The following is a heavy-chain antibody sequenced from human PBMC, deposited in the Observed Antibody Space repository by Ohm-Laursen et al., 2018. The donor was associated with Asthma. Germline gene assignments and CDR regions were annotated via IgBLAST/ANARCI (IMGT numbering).Heavy chain of an antibody. CDR2: IYYSGST. CDR1: GGSISSGGYY. Sequence: PSQTLSLTCTVSGGSISSGGYYWSWIRQHPGKGLEWIGYIYYSGSTYYNPSLKSRVTISVDTSKNQFSLKLSSVTAADTAVYYCARVSRWELLPDYWGQGTLVTVSS. V-gene: IGHV4-31*03. CDR3: ARVSRWELLPDY. J-gene: IGHJ4*02. D-gene: IGHD1-26*01.